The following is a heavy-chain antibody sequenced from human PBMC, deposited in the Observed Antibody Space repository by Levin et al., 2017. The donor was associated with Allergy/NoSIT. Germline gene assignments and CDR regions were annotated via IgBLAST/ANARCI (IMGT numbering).Heavy chain of an antibody. CDR2: ISSSSSYT. D-gene: IGHD6-19*01. CDR1: GFTFSDYY. CDR3: ARAPGIAVAGPFPDY. Sequence: GESLKISCAASGFTFSDYYMSWIRQAPGKGLEWVSYISSSSSYTNYADSVKGRFTISRDNAKNSLYLQMNSLRAEDTAVYYCARAPGIAVAGPFPDYWGQGTLVTVSS. V-gene: IGHV3-11*05. J-gene: IGHJ4*02.